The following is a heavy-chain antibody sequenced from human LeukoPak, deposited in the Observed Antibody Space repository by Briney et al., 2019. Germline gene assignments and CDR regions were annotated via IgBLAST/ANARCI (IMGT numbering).Heavy chain of an antibody. Sequence: PSETLSLTCTVSGGSISSYYWSWIRQPPGKGLEWIGYIFYSGSTNYNPSLKSRVTISVDTSKNQFSLKLNSVTAADTAVYYCARDRYALTFDYWGQGILVTVSS. CDR2: IFYSGST. D-gene: IGHD3-16*01. J-gene: IGHJ4*02. V-gene: IGHV4-59*01. CDR1: GGSISSYY. CDR3: ARDRYALTFDY.